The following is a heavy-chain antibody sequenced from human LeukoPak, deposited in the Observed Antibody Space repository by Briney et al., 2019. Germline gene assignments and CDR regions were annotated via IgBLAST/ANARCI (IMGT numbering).Heavy chain of an antibody. Sequence: PSETLSPTCTVSGGSISSHYWSWIRQPPGKGLEWIGYINYSGSTKYNPSLKSRVTIPVDTSKNQFSLKLSSVTAADTAVYFCARDPHYGDILNDPFDIWGQGTMVTVSS. CDR3: ARDPHYGDILNDPFDI. J-gene: IGHJ3*02. CDR1: GGSISSHY. D-gene: IGHD4-17*01. CDR2: INYSGST. V-gene: IGHV4-59*11.